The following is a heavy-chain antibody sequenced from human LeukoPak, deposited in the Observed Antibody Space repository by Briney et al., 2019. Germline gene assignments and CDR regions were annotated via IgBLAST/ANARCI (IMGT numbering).Heavy chain of an antibody. J-gene: IGHJ4*02. Sequence: ASVKVSCKASGYTFTSYGISWVRQAPGQGLEWMGWINPNSGGTNYAQKFQGRVTMTRDTSISTAYMELSRLRSDDTAVYYCARGLYYYGSGSSITGYWGQGTLVTVSS. CDR3: ARGLYYYGSGSSITGY. D-gene: IGHD3-10*01. CDR2: INPNSGGT. V-gene: IGHV1-2*02. CDR1: GYTFTSYG.